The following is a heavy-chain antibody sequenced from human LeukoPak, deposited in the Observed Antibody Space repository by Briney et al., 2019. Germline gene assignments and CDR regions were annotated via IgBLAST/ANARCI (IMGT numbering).Heavy chain of an antibody. J-gene: IGHJ5*02. V-gene: IGHV4-61*01. CDR1: GGSVSSGSYY. Sequence: PSETLSLTCTVSGGSVSSGSYYWSWIRQPPGKGLEWIGYIYYSGSTNYNPSLKSRVTISVDTSKNQLSLRLSSVTAADTAVYYCARDTGTTWFDPWGQGTLVTVSS. CDR3: ARDTGTTWFDP. D-gene: IGHD1-7*01. CDR2: IYYSGST.